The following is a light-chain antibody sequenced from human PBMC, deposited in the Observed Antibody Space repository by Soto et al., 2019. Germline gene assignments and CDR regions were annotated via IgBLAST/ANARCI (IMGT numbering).Light chain of an antibody. CDR3: QHYDHLPIT. J-gene: IGKJ5*01. CDR1: QDITNY. Sequence: DNKMNQSPSSLSASVGDRATITCQASQDITNYLNWYQQKPGRAPRLLLYDASSLETGVPSRFSGSGSGTDFTLTISSLQPEDVATYYCQHYDHLPITFGQGTLLEIK. V-gene: IGKV1-33*01. CDR2: DAS.